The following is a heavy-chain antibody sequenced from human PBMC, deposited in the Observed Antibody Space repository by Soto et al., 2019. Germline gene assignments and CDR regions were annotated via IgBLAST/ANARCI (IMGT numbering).Heavy chain of an antibody. CDR3: AEGGFYDRFDY. D-gene: IGHD5-12*01. Sequence: GGSLRLSCAASGFTFSNFAMSWVRQAPGKGLEWVSSITSSSDRTFYAASVKGRFTISRDNSKNTVYLQMDSLRADDTAIYYCAEGGFYDRFDYWGRGILVTVSS. CDR2: ITSSSDRT. V-gene: IGHV3-23*01. J-gene: IGHJ4*02. CDR1: GFTFSNFA.